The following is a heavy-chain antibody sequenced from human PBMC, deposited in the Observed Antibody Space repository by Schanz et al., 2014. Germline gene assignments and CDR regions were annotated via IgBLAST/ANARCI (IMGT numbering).Heavy chain of an antibody. V-gene: IGHV3-23*04. CDR2: ISGGGGTS. J-gene: IGHJ6*02. CDR3: AKDGPGGSGSYSADGGMDV. D-gene: IGHD3-10*01. Sequence: EVQLVESGGGWVQPGGSLRLSCAASGFNFSDYAMCWVRQAPGKGLEWVSAISGGGGTSYYPDSVKGRFTISRDKSKSTLYLQMNSLRAEDTAVYYWAKDGPGGSGSYSADGGMDVWGQGTTVT. CDR1: GFNFSDYA.